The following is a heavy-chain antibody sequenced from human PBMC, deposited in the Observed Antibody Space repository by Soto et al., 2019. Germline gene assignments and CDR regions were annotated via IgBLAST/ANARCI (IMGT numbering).Heavy chain of an antibody. V-gene: IGHV4-61*01. J-gene: IGHJ5*02. Sequence: PSDTLSLTCTVSGTSLNSGTNYWNWFRQPPGKALEWIGYTYGSGNTTDTPPLKSRVTISQDTYKNQVCLKMKFVTATDPAMYYCAGDWGPYWFDTWGQGILVTVSS. CDR2: TYGSGNT. CDR3: AGDWGPYWFDT. D-gene: IGHD7-27*01. CDR1: GTSLNSGTNY.